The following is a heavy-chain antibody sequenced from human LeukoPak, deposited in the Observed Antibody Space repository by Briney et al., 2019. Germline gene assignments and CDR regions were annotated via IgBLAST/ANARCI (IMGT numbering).Heavy chain of an antibody. J-gene: IGHJ4*02. CDR3: ARDLMVRGVDLDY. Sequence: PGGSLRLSCAASGFTFSSYWMSWVRQAPGEGLEWVANIKQDGSEKYYVDSVKGRFTISRDNAKNSLYLQMNSLRAEDTAVYYCARDLMVRGVDLDYWGQGTLVTVSS. V-gene: IGHV3-7*03. D-gene: IGHD3-10*01. CDR2: IKQDGSEK. CDR1: GFTFSSYW.